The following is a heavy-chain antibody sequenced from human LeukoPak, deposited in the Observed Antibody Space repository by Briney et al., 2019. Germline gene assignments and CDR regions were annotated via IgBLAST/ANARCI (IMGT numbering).Heavy chain of an antibody. Sequence: SETLSLTCTVSGGSISSDYWSWIRQPPGKGLEWMGYIYYSGSTNYNPSLKSRVTISVDTSKNQFSLKLSSVTAADTAVYYCARARAVDTVLSYYYYYGMDVWGQGTTVTVSS. CDR1: GGSISSDY. J-gene: IGHJ6*02. V-gene: IGHV4-59*01. D-gene: IGHD2-8*01. CDR2: IYYSGST. CDR3: ARARAVDTVLSYYYYYGMDV.